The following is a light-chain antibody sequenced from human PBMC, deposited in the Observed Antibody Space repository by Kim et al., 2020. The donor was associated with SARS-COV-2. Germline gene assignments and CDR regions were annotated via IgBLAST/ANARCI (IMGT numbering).Light chain of an antibody. CDR2: AAS. CDR3: LQDYDYPYT. J-gene: IGKJ2*01. CDR1: QDIRDD. V-gene: IGKV1-6*02. Sequence: AIQMTQSPSSLSASVGDTVTLTCRASQDIRDDLDWYQQKPGKAPKLLIYAASSLQSGVPSRFSGSGSGTDFTLTISSLQPEDFATYYCLQDYDYPYTFGQGTKLEIK.